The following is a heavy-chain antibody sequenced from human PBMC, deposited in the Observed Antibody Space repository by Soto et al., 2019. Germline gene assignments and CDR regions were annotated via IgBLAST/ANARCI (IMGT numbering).Heavy chain of an antibody. CDR2: ISYDGSNK. CDR1: GFTFSSYA. J-gene: IGHJ6*02. Sequence: PGGSLRLSCAASGFTFSSYAMHWVRQAPGKGLEWVAVISYDGSNKYYADSVKGRFTISRDNSKNTLYLQMNSLRAEDTAVYYCARDRLRYNWNDFPYYYYGMDVWGQGTTVT. D-gene: IGHD1-1*01. V-gene: IGHV3-30-3*01. CDR3: ARDRLRYNWNDFPYYYYGMDV.